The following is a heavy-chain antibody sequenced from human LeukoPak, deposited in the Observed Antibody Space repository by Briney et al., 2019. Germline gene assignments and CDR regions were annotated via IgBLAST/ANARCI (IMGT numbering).Heavy chain of an antibody. J-gene: IGHJ6*03. V-gene: IGHV1-18*01. CDR3: ARDLGRYCSGGRCHYYSYYMDV. D-gene: IGHD2-15*01. Sequence: ASVKVSCKASGYTFTNYGINWVRQAPGQGLEWMGWISTYNGNTNYAQKLQGRVTMTTDTSTSTAYMELRRLRSDDTAVYYCARDLGRYCSGGRCHYYSYYMDVWGKGTTVTVSS. CDR2: ISTYNGNT. CDR1: GYTFTNYG.